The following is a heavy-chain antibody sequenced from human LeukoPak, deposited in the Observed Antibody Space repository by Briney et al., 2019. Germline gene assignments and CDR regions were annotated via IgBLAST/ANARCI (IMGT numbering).Heavy chain of an antibody. V-gene: IGHV3-30*02. CDR1: GFTFSSYG. J-gene: IGHJ4*02. D-gene: IGHD3-10*01. Sequence: PGGSLRLSCAASGFTFSSYGMHWVRQAPGKGLEWVAFIRYDGSNKYYADSVKGRFTISRDNSKNTLYLQMNSLRAEDTAVYYCAKDQQTYYYGSGSSDYWGQGTLVTVSS. CDR2: IRYDGSNK. CDR3: AKDQQTYYYGSGSSDY.